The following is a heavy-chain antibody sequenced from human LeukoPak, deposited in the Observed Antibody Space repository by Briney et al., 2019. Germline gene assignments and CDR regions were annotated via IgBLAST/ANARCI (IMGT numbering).Heavy chain of an antibody. CDR1: GYSISSGYY. Sequence: PSETLSLTCTVSGYSISSGYYWGWIRQPPGKGLEWTGSIDHSGSTYYNPSLKSRITISVDKSKNQFSLKLSSVTAADTAVYYCARDRRYSSGQGGTDYWGQGTLVTVSS. J-gene: IGHJ4*02. CDR2: IDHSGST. CDR3: ARDRRYSSGQGGTDY. D-gene: IGHD6-19*01. V-gene: IGHV4-38-2*02.